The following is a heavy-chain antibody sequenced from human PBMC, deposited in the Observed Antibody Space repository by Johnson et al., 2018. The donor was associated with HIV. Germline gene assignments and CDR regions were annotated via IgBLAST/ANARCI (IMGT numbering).Heavy chain of an antibody. D-gene: IGHD1-14*01. J-gene: IGHJ3*02. Sequence: VQLVESGGGLVQPGGSLRLSCAASRFTLNNYAVSWVRQPPGKGLEWVSLISGSGTNHSDSVKGRFTISRENSKNTLYLQMNSLRAEDTAVYYCARDESYRKYALTAFDIWGQGTMVTVSS. V-gene: IGHV3-23*04. CDR2: ISGSGT. CDR1: RFTLNNYA. CDR3: ARDESYRKYALTAFDI.